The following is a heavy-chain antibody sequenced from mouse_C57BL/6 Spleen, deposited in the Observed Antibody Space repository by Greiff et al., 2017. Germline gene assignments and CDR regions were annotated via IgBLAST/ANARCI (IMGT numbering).Heavy chain of an antibody. J-gene: IGHJ2*01. V-gene: IGHV5-9-1*02. CDR1: GFTFSSYA. D-gene: IGHD2-3*01. CDR3: TRDQSDGPYFDY. CDR2: ISSGGDYI. Sequence: EVMLVESGEGLVKPGGSLKLSCAASGFTFSSYAMSWVRQTPEKRLEWVAYISSGGDYIYYADTVKGRFTISRDNARNTLYLQMSSLKSEDTAMYYCTRDQSDGPYFDYWGQGTTLTVSS.